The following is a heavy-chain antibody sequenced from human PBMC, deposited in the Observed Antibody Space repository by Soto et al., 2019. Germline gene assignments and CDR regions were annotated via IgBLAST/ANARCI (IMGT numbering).Heavy chain of an antibody. CDR2: INAGNGNT. D-gene: IGHD2-15*01. CDR1: GYTFTSYA. J-gene: IGHJ4*02. Sequence: GASVKVSCKASGYTFTSYAMHWVRQAPGQRLEWMGWINAGNGNTKYSQKFQGRVTTTRDTSASTAYMELSSLRSEDTAVYYCARDLSGCSGGSCYSARFDYWGQGTLVTVSS. V-gene: IGHV1-3*01. CDR3: ARDLSGCSGGSCYSARFDY.